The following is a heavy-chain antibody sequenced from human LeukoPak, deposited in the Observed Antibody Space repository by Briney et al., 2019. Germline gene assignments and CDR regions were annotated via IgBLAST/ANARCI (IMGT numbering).Heavy chain of an antibody. Sequence: GGSLRLSCAASGFTFSSYGMHWVRQAPGKVLEWVAFIRYDGSNKYYADSVKGRFTISRDNSKNTLYLQMNSLRAEDTAVYYCAKIVAISGRPREGFDYWGQGTLVTVSS. J-gene: IGHJ4*02. CDR2: IRYDGSNK. CDR1: GFTFSSYG. CDR3: AKIVAISGRPREGFDY. V-gene: IGHV3-30*02. D-gene: IGHD1-26*01.